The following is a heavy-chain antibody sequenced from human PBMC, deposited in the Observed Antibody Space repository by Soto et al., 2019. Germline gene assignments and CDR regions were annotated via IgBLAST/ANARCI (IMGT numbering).Heavy chain of an antibody. CDR2: IYYSGGT. D-gene: IGHD6-19*01. J-gene: IGHJ5*02. CDR1: GAALGSRGYF. Sequence: PSELQSDPCTVAGAALGSRGYFYTLVRQPPGKGLEWLGYIYYSGGTNYNPSLKSRVTISLDKSKSQFSLRLISVTAADTAVYYCTREQSDDNYSAPWGQGTLVTVTS. V-gene: IGHV4-61*08. CDR3: TREQSDDNYSAP.